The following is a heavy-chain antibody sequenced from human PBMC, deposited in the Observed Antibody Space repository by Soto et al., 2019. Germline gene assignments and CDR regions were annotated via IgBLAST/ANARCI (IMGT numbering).Heavy chain of an antibody. CDR2: IYPGDSDT. D-gene: IGHD2-15*01. V-gene: IGHV5-51*01. CDR1: GYSFTSYW. CDR3: AGHAFNLAATRDYYYYYMDV. J-gene: IGHJ6*03. Sequence: GESLKISCKGSGYSFTSYWIGWVRQMPGKGLEWMGIIYPGDSDTRYSPSFQGQVTISADKSISTAYLQWSSLKASDTAMYYCAGHAFNLAATRDYYYYYMDVWGKGTTVTVSS.